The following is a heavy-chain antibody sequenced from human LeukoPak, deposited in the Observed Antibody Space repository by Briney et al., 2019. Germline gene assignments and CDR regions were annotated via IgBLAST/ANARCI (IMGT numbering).Heavy chain of an antibody. D-gene: IGHD6-13*01. J-gene: IGHJ4*02. CDR1: GFTVSSNE. V-gene: IGHV3-38-3*01. Sequence: GGSLRLSCAASGFTVSSNEMSWVRQAPGKGLEWVSSISGGSTYYADSRKGRFTISRDNSKNTLHLQMNSLRAEDTAVYYCAKDPSIAAAGTGYFDYWGQGTLVTVSS. CDR3: AKDPSIAAAGTGYFDY. CDR2: ISGGST.